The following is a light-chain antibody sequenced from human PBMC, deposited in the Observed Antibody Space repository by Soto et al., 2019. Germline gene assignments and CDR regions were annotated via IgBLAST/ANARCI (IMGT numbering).Light chain of an antibody. CDR3: CSCASIYPLVL. J-gene: IGLJ3*02. V-gene: IGLV2-11*01. Sequence: QSVLTQPRSVSGSPGQSVTVSCTAASSDIGAFHYVSWYQQHPGKAPRNLIYDVTKRPSGVPDRFSGSKSGSTASLTISGVQAEDEADYYCCSCASIYPLVLFGGQTKVIVL. CDR1: SSDIGAFHY. CDR2: DVT.